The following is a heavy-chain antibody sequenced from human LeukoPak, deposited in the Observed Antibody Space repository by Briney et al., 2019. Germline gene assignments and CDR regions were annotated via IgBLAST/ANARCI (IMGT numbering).Heavy chain of an antibody. Sequence: GGSLRLSCAASEFSVGSNYMTWVRQAPGKGLEWVSLIYSGGSTYYADSVKGRFTISRDNSKNTLYLQMNSLRAEDTAVYYCAKDWGEYFDYVWGSFTSFDSWGQGTLVTVSS. CDR3: AKDWGEYFDYVWGSFTSFDS. CDR1: EFSVGSNY. CDR2: IYSGGST. V-gene: IGHV3-66*01. D-gene: IGHD3-16*01. J-gene: IGHJ4*02.